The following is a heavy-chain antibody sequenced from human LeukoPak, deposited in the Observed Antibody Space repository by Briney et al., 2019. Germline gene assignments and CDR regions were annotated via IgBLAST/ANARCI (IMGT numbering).Heavy chain of an antibody. V-gene: IGHV4-59*01. D-gene: IGHD1-26*01. J-gene: IGHJ4*02. Sequence: SETLSLTCTVSGGSISSYYWSRIRQPPGKGLEWIGYIYYSGSTNYNPSLKSRVTISVDTSKNQFSLKLSSVTAADTAVYYCARDLSVVGATVSWGQGTLVTVSS. CDR3: ARDLSVVGATVS. CDR1: GGSISSYY. CDR2: IYYSGST.